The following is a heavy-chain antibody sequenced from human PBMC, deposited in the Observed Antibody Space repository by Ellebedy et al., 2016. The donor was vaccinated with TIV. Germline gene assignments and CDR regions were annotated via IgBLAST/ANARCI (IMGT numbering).Heavy chain of an antibody. V-gene: IGHV3-30*03. CDR1: GFTFNTHG. Sequence: PGGSLRLSCAASGFTFNTHGMHWVRQAPGKGLDWVAVISSDGSDKYYSDSVQGRFTISRDHSKNILYVQMSSLRTEDTAMYYCARDSGYTRNWDVGAHWGQGTLVTVSS. D-gene: IGHD5-12*01. CDR3: ARDSGYTRNWDVGAH. J-gene: IGHJ4*02. CDR2: ISSDGSDK.